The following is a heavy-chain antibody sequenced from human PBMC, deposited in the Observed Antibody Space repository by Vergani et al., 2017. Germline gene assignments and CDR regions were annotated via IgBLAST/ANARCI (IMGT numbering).Heavy chain of an antibody. CDR1: GFTFNHYA. CDR2: ISGSGGST. Sequence: VQLLESGGDLVQPGGSLRLSCAASGFTFNHYAMNWVRQAPGKGLEWVSGISGSGGSTYYAGSVKGRFTISRDSSKNTLYLQMNSLSAGDTAVYYCAKANPRNSGYYYLYYYHAMDVWGQGTTVTVYS. CDR3: AKANPRNSGYYYLYYYHAMDV. D-gene: IGHD5-12*01. V-gene: IGHV3-23*01. J-gene: IGHJ6*02.